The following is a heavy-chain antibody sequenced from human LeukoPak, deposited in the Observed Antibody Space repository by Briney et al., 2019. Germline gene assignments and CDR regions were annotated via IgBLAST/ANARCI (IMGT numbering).Heavy chain of an antibody. J-gene: IGHJ5*01. CDR1: GDSVSSNSAA. D-gene: IGHD2-21*02. CDR2: TYYRSKWSH. CDR3: ARGNRDFDS. V-gene: IGHV6-1*01. Sequence: SQTLSLTCAISGDSVSSNSAAWNWIRQSPSRGLEWLGRTYYRSKWSHDSAPSVQSRITINPDTSKNQSSLHLDSVTPEDTAVYYCARGNRDFDSWGQGTLVTVSS.